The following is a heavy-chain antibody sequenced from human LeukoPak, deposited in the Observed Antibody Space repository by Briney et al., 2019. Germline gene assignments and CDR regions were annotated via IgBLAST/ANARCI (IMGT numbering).Heavy chain of an antibody. CDR2: ISGSGAST. CDR1: GFTFSSYG. CDR3: ATATYYSSTWYYFDN. J-gene: IGHJ4*02. D-gene: IGHD6-13*01. Sequence: GGSLRLSCAASGFTFSSYGMSWVRQAPGQGLEWVSAISGSGASTYYADSVKGRFTISRDNSKNTLYLQMNSLRAEDTAVYYCATATYYSSTWYYFDNWAQGTLVTVSS. V-gene: IGHV3-23*01.